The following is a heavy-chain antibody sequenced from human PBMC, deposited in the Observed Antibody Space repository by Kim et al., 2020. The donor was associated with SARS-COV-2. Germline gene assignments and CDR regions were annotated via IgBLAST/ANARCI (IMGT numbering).Heavy chain of an antibody. CDR2: IWYDGSNK. Sequence: GGSLRLSCAASGFTFSSYGMHWVRQAPGKGLEWVAVIWYDGSNKYYADSVKGRFTISRDNSKNTLYLQMNSLRAEDTAVYYCARAIYGVGAFDIWGQGTMVTVSS. D-gene: IGHD4-17*01. CDR3: ARAIYGVGAFDI. J-gene: IGHJ3*02. CDR1: GFTFSSYG. V-gene: IGHV3-33*01.